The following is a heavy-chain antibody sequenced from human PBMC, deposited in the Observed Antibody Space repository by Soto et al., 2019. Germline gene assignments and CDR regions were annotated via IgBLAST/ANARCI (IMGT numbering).Heavy chain of an antibody. J-gene: IGHJ4*02. CDR2: ISYDGSNK. CDR1: GFTFSSYG. V-gene: IGHV3-30*18. CDR3: AKGSKGFDY. Sequence: QVQLVESGGGVVQPGRSLRLSCAASGFTFSSYGMHWVRQAPGKGLEWVAVISYDGSNKYYADSVKGRFTISRDNSKNTLYLQMNSLRAEDTAVYYCAKGSKGFDYWGQGTLVTVSS.